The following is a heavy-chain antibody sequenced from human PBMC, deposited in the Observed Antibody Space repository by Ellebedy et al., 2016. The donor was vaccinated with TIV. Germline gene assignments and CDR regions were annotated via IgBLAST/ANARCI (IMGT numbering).Heavy chain of an antibody. Sequence: SETLSLTCTVSGGSISSSSYYWGWIRQPPGKGLEWIGSIYYSGSTYYNPSLKSRVTMSVDTSKNQFSLKLSSVTAADTAVYYCASPMYSSGWYLHIWGQGTMVTVSS. CDR3: ASPMYSSGWYLHI. CDR1: GGSISSSSYY. J-gene: IGHJ3*02. V-gene: IGHV4-39*01. D-gene: IGHD6-19*01. CDR2: IYYSGST.